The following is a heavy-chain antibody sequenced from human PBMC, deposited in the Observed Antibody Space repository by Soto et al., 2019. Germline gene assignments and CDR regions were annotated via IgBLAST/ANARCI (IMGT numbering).Heavy chain of an antibody. CDR1: GYTFTSYG. D-gene: IGHD3-3*01. V-gene: IGHV1-18*01. J-gene: IGHJ6*02. Sequence: ASVKVSCKASGYTFTSYGISWVRQAPGQGLEWMGWISAYNGNTNYAQKLQGGVTMTTDTSTSTAYMELRSLRSDDTAVYYCARGGLLGYDFWSGYFGAYYYGMDVWGQGTTVNVS. CDR3: ARGGLLGYDFWSGYFGAYYYGMDV. CDR2: ISAYNGNT.